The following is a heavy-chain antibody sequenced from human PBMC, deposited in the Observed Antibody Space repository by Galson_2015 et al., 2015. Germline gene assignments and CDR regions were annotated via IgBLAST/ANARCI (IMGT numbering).Heavy chain of an antibody. CDR2: ISGSGGST. CDR3: AKDPIKVMVGATNVYDY. V-gene: IGHV3-23*01. Sequence: SLRLSCAASGFTFSSYAMSWVRQAPGKGLEWVSAISGSGGSTYYADSVKGRFTISRDNSKNTLYLQMNSLRAEDTAVYYCAKDPIKVMVGATNVYDYWGQGTLVTVSS. J-gene: IGHJ4*02. D-gene: IGHD1-26*01. CDR1: GFTFSSYA.